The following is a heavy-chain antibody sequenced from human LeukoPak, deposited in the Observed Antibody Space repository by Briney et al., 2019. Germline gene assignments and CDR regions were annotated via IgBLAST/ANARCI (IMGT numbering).Heavy chain of an antibody. CDR2: VNPHSGGT. D-gene: IGHD6-19*01. Sequence: ASVKVSCKASGYTFTDYYIHWVRQAPGHGLEWMGWVNPHSGGTNFAQRFRGRVTLTRDTSVTTAYMELSSLRSEDMAVYYCARERWIAVAGAPSYYYMDVWGKGTTVTVSS. CDR3: ARERWIAVAGAPSYYYMDV. J-gene: IGHJ6*03. V-gene: IGHV1-2*02. CDR1: GYTFTDYY.